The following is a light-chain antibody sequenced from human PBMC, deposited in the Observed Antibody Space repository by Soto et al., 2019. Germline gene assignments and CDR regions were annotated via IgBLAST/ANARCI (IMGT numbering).Light chain of an antibody. CDR2: GAS. V-gene: IGKV3-20*01. Sequence: EIGLTQSPGTLSLSPGERATLSCRASQSVSSSYLAWYQQKPGQSPRLLIFGASSRPTGTPDRFSGSGSGTDFTLTISRLEPEDFAVYYCQQYDTSPRTFGQGTTVEIK. CDR1: QSVSSSY. J-gene: IGKJ1*01. CDR3: QQYDTSPRT.